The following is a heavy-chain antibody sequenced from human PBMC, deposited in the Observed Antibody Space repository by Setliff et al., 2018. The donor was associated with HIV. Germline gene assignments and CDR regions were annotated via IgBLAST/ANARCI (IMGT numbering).Heavy chain of an antibody. D-gene: IGHD1-1*01. CDR3: ARAKATRQARPTNCFDP. J-gene: IGHJ5*02. CDR1: GGTFSSSA. CDR2: IIPMFVTA. V-gene: IGHV1-69*13. Sequence: SVKVSCKASGGTFSSSAISWVRQAPGQGLEWMGGIIPMFVTANDAQKFQDRVTITADESTSTAYMELSSLRFEDTAVYYCARAKATRQARPTNCFDPWGQGTLVTVSS.